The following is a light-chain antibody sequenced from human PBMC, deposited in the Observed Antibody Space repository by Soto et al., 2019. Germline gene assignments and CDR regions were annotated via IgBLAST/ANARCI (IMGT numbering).Light chain of an antibody. CDR1: SGHSRNT. J-gene: IGLJ2*01. V-gene: IGLV4-60*03. CDR3: ETWDRNTRV. Sequence: QLVLTQSSSASASLGSSVKLTCTLSSGHSRNTIAWHQQQPGKAPRYLMKLDGSGSYNKGSGVPDRFSGSSSGADRYLTISNLQSEDEADYYCETWDRNTRVFGGGTKVTVL. CDR2: LDGSGSY.